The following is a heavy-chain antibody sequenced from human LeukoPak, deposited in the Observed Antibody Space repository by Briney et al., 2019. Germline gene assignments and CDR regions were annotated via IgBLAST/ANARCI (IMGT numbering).Heavy chain of an antibody. Sequence: PSETLSLTCTVSGASITRSTYYWGWIRQPLGKGLEWIGCIYYSGSTYYNPSLKSRVTLSIDTSKSQFSLRLSSVAAADTAVYYCARQDFGSGILPGYWGQGTLVTVSS. D-gene: IGHD3-10*01. CDR3: ARQDFGSGILPGY. CDR2: IYYSGST. V-gene: IGHV4-39*01. CDR1: GASITRSTYY. J-gene: IGHJ4*02.